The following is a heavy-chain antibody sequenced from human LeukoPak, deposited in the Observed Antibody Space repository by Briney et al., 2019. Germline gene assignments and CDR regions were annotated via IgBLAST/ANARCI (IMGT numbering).Heavy chain of an antibody. D-gene: IGHD3-10*01. Sequence: VASVKVSCKASGYTFSGYYMHWVRQAPGQGLEWMGWINPNSGGTNYAQKFQGRVTMTRDTSISTAYMELSRLRYDDTAVYYCARPLRVTMVRGAAFRASSDFDPWGQGTLVTVSS. CDR2: INPNSGGT. J-gene: IGHJ5*02. V-gene: IGHV1-2*02. CDR1: GYTFSGYY. CDR3: ARPLRVTMVRGAAFRASSDFDP.